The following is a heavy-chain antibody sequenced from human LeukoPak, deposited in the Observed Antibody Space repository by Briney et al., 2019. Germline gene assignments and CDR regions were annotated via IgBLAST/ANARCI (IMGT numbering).Heavy chain of an antibody. J-gene: IGHJ4*02. CDR2: IYYSGST. V-gene: IGHV4-59*01. D-gene: IGHD3-10*01. CDR3: AREVREGYFDY. Sequence: PSETLSLTCTVSGGSISPYYWSWIRQPPGKGLEWIGYIYYSGSTNYNPSLKSRVTISVDTSKNQFSLKLSSVTAADTAVYYCAREVREGYFDYWGQGTLVTVSS. CDR1: GGSISPYY.